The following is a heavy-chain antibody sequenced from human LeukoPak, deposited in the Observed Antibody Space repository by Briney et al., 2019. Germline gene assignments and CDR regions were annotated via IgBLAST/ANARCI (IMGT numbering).Heavy chain of an antibody. Sequence: GGSLRLSCAASGFTFSSYAMSWVRQAPGKGLEWVSAISGSGGSAYYADSVKGRFTISRDNSKNTLYLQMNSLRAEDTAVYYCAICSVRGVIGPFDYWGQGTQVTVSS. V-gene: IGHV3-23*01. CDR3: AICSVRGVIGPFDY. CDR2: ISGSGGSA. CDR1: GFTFSSYA. D-gene: IGHD3-10*01. J-gene: IGHJ4*02.